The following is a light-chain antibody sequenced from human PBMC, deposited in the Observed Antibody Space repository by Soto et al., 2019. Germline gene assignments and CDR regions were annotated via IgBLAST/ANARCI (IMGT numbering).Light chain of an antibody. CDR3: CSYAGSYTFEV. Sequence: QSALTQPRSVSGSPGQSVTISCTGTSSDVGGYNYVSWYQQHPGKAPKLMIYDVSKRPSGVPDRFSGSNSGNTASLTISGLQADDEADYYCCSYAGSYTFEVFGGGTKLTVL. J-gene: IGLJ2*01. CDR2: DVS. V-gene: IGLV2-11*01. CDR1: SSDVGGYNY.